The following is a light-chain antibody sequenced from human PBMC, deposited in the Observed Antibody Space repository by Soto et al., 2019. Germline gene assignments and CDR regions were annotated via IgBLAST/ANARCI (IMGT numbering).Light chain of an antibody. CDR1: QSVSSS. CDR2: DAS. CDR3: QQRSNWPQIT. J-gene: IGKJ5*01. Sequence: EIVLTQSPATLSLSPGERATLSCRTSQSVSSSLAWYQQKPGQAPRLLIYDASNRATGIPDRFSGSGSGTDFTLTISSLEPEDFAVYYCQQRSNWPQITFGQGTRLEI. V-gene: IGKV3-11*01.